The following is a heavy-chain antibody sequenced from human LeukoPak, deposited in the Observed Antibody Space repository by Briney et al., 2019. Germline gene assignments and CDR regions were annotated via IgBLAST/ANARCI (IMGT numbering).Heavy chain of an antibody. CDR3: ARDRYLDY. D-gene: IGHD1-14*01. Sequence: PGGSLRLSCADSGFTFSSYWMSWFRQAPGKGLEWVANIKQDGSDKYYVDSVKGRFTISRDNAKNSLYLQMNSLRAEDTAVYYCARDRYLDYWGQGTLVTVSS. J-gene: IGHJ4*02. CDR1: GFTFSSYW. V-gene: IGHV3-7*01. CDR2: IKQDGSDK.